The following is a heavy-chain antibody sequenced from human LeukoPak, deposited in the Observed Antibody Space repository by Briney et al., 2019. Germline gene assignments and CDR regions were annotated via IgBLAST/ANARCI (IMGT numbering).Heavy chain of an antibody. J-gene: IGHJ3*02. CDR1: GYSFTSYW. D-gene: IGHD3-22*01. CDR3: ARQGHKDSSGYYPPFDAFDI. V-gene: IGHV5-51*01. CDR2: IYPGDSDT. Sequence: GESLKISCKGSGYSFTSYWIGWVRQMPGKGLEWMGIIYPGDSDTRYSPSFQGQVTISADKSISTAYLQWSSLKASDTAMYYCARQGHKDSSGYYPPFDAFDIWGQGTMVTVSS.